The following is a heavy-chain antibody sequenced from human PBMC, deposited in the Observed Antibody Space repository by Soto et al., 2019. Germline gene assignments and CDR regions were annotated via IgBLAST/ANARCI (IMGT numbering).Heavy chain of an antibody. D-gene: IGHD2-15*01. CDR2: ISSNGGST. Sequence: GGSLRLSCSASGFTFSCYGMHWVHQAPGKGLECVSAISSNGGSTYYADSVKGRFTISRDNSKNTLYLQMSSLRAEDTAVYYWVEGPTQYSPQFDYWGQGTLVTVSS. V-gene: IGHV3-64D*06. CDR3: VEGPTQYSPQFDY. CDR1: GFTFSCYG. J-gene: IGHJ4*02.